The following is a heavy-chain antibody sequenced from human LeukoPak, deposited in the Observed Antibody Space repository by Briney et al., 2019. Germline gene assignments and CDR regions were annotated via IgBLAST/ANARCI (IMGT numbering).Heavy chain of an antibody. J-gene: IGHJ4*02. CDR3: ARDKTPRGIRIAAAGTHFDY. V-gene: IGHV3-53*01. Sequence: GGSLRLSCAASGFTVSSNYMSWVRQAPGKGLEWVSVIYSGGSTYYADSVKGRFTISRDNSKNTLYLQMNSLRAEDTAVYYCARDKTPRGIRIAAAGTHFDYWGQGTLVTVSS. D-gene: IGHD6-13*01. CDR2: IYSGGST. CDR1: GFTVSSNY.